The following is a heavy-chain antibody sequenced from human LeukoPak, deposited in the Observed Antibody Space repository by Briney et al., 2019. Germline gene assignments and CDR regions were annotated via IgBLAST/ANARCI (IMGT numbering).Heavy chain of an antibody. J-gene: IGHJ6*02. CDR2: INHSGST. V-gene: IGHV4-34*01. CDR1: GGSFSGYY. CDR3: ARFHYYGSGSYYRDFYYYGMDV. Sequence: PSETQSLTCAVYGGSFSGYYWSWIRQPPGKGLEWIGEINHSGSTNYNPSLKSRVTISVDTSKNQFSLKLSSVTAADTAVYYCARFHYYGSGSYYRDFYYYGMDVWGQGTTVTVSS. D-gene: IGHD3-10*01.